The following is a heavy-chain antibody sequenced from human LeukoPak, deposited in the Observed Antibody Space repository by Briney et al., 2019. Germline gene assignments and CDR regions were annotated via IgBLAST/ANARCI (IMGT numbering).Heavy chain of an antibody. CDR2: INSDGSST. V-gene: IGHV3-74*01. D-gene: IGHD6-13*01. CDR1: RFTFSSYW. J-gene: IGHJ5*02. CDR3: ARDRREAAGWFDP. Sequence: GGSLRLSCAASRFTFSSYWMHWVRQAPGKGLVWVSRINSDGSSTSYADSVKGRFTITRDNAKNTLYLQMNSLRAEDTAVYYCARDRREAAGWFDPWGQGTLVTVSS.